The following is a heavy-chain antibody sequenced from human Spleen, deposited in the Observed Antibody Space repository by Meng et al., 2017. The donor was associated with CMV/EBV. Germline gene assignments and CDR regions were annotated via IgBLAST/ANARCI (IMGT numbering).Heavy chain of an antibody. V-gene: IGHV3-9*01. J-gene: IGHJ6*02. CDR2: ISWDSGRI. CDR3: AKDLAGGYYYYYGMDV. Sequence: SLKISCATSGFTFDDYAMHWIRQAPGKGLEWVSSISWDSGRIAYADSVKGRFSISRDNAKNTLYLQMNSLRAEDTAVYYCAKDLAGGYYYYYGMDVWGQGTTVTVSS. CDR1: GFTFDDYA. D-gene: IGHD3-10*01.